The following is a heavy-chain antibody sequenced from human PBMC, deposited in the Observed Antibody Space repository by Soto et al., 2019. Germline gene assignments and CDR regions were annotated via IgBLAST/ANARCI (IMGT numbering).Heavy chain of an antibody. CDR2: INAGNGNT. V-gene: IGHV1-3*01. CDR3: ARDLSSSWYPVWFDP. Sequence: ASVKVSCKASGYTLTSYAMRWVRQAPGQRLEWMGWINAGNGNTKYSQNFPGRVTITRDTSANTAYLELSSLRSEDTAVYYCARDLSSSWYPVWFDPWGQGTLVTVSS. D-gene: IGHD6-13*01. CDR1: GYTLTSYA. J-gene: IGHJ5*02.